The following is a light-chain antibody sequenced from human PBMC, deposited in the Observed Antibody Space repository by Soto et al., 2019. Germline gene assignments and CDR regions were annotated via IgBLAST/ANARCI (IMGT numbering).Light chain of an antibody. CDR3: EQSYNTPRT. J-gene: IGKJ1*01. CDR1: QSISSY. CDR2: GAS. V-gene: IGKV1-39*01. Sequence: GDRVTITCRASQSISSYLNWYQQIPGKAPKLLIYGASDLQSGVPSRFSGSGSGTDFTLTISSLQPEDFATYYCEQSYNTPRTFGHGTKVEVK.